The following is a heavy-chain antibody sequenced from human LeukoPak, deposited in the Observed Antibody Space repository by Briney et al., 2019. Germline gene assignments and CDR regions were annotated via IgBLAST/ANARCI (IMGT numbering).Heavy chain of an antibody. Sequence: SETLSLTCTVSGGSISSSSYYWGWIRQPPGKGLEWIGSIFYSGNTYYNPSLKSRVTISVDTSKNQFSLKLSSVTAADTAVYYCARVGRYCSGGSCYYEVVPPTDNWFDPWGQGTLVTVSS. CDR2: IFYSGNT. CDR1: GGSISSSSYY. V-gene: IGHV4-39*07. CDR3: ARVGRYCSGGSCYYEVVPPTDNWFDP. J-gene: IGHJ5*02. D-gene: IGHD2-15*01.